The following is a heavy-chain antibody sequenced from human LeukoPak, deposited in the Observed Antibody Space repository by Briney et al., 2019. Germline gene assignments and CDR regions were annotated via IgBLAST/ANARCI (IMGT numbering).Heavy chain of an antibody. D-gene: IGHD2-15*01. V-gene: IGHV3-30*04. CDR2: ISYDGSNK. CDR1: GFTFSSYA. Sequence: GGSLRLSCAASGFTFSSYAMHWVRQAPGKGLEWVAVISYDGSNKYYADSVKGRFTISRDNSKNTLYLQMNSLRAEDTAVYYCAKIRQSEYCSGGSCYSGYYYGMDVWGQGTTVTVSS. CDR3: AKIRQSEYCSGGSCYSGYYYGMDV. J-gene: IGHJ6*02.